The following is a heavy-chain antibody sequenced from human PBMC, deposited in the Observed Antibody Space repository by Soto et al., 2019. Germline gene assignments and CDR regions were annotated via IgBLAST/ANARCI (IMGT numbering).Heavy chain of an antibody. V-gene: IGHV3-15*01. CDR1: GLPFSKAW. Sequence: GGSLRLSCAASGLPFSKAWMSWVRQAPGKGLEWVGRIKNKRTTDYAAPVRDRFTISRDDSQNMVYLQMDSLKTEDTAVYYCTTDEADNGNDGDFDYWGQGSLVTGSS. CDR2: IKNKRTT. J-gene: IGHJ4*02. D-gene: IGHD1-1*01. CDR3: TTDEADNGNDGDFDY.